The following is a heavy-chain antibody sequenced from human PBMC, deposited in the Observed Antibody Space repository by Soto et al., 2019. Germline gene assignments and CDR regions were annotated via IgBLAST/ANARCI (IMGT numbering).Heavy chain of an antibody. CDR3: AKFYGGNSAHTYTIDP. Sequence: EVQLLESGGGLVQPGGSLRLSCAASGFTFSSYAMSWVRQAPGKGLEWVSTISSSGGSTHYEESVKGRFTISRDNSKNTLYLQMNSLRAEDTAVYYCAKFYGGNSAHTYTIDPWGQGTLVTVSS. D-gene: IGHD2-21*02. J-gene: IGHJ5*02. CDR1: GFTFSSYA. V-gene: IGHV3-23*01. CDR2: ISSSGGST.